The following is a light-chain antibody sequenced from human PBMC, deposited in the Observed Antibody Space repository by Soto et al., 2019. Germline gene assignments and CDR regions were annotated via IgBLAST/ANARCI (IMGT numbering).Light chain of an antibody. CDR3: AAWDEGLSGFYV. Sequence: QSVLTQPPSASGTPGQRVTISCSGSSSNIGSNYVYWYQQLPGTAPKLLIYRNNQRPSGVPDRFSGSKSGASASLAISGLRSEDEADYYCAAWDEGLSGFYVFGTGTKLTVL. J-gene: IGLJ1*01. CDR2: RNN. CDR1: SSNIGSNY. V-gene: IGLV1-47*01.